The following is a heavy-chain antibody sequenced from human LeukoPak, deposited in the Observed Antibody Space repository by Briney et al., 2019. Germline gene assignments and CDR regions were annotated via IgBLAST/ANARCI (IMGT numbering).Heavy chain of an antibody. Sequence: ASVKVSCKASGGTFSSYAISWVRQAPGQGLEWMGWISAYNGNTNYAQKLQGRVTMTTDTSTSTAYMELRSLRSDDTAVYYCARDVRPRYSGYAPAGGYWGQGTLVTVSS. CDR1: GGTFSSYA. CDR3: ARDVRPRYSGYAPAGGY. CDR2: ISAYNGNT. V-gene: IGHV1-18*01. D-gene: IGHD5-12*01. J-gene: IGHJ4*02.